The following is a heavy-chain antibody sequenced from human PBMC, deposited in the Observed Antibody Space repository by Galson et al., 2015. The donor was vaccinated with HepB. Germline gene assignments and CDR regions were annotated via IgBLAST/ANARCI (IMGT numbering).Heavy chain of an antibody. CDR1: GYTFSSYA. Sequence: SVKVSCKASGYTFSSYAIRWVRQAPGQGLEWVGWISACNGDTSYARKLQGRVTMATDTSTSTAYMELRSLRSDDTAVYYCARGFEDPPGDYWGQGTLVTVSS. CDR3: ARGFEDPPGDY. CDR2: ISACNGDT. V-gene: IGHV1-18*01. J-gene: IGHJ4*02. D-gene: IGHD2-15*01.